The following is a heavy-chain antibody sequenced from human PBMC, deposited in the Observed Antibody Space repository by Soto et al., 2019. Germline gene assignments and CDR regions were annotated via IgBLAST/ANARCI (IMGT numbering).Heavy chain of an antibody. CDR3: AREVLYDFWSGFNTHPYYFDD. CDR2: ISDDGSNT. V-gene: IGHV3-30-3*01. Sequence: QVQLVESGGGVVQPGRSLRLSCAASGFTFSRHTMHWVSQAPGKGLEWVAAISDDGSNTFYADSVNGRFTISRDNSRNKLYLQMNSLSSEDTALHHCAREVLYDFWSGFNTHPYYFDDWGQGTLVTVSS. J-gene: IGHJ4*02. D-gene: IGHD3-3*01. CDR1: GFTFSRHT.